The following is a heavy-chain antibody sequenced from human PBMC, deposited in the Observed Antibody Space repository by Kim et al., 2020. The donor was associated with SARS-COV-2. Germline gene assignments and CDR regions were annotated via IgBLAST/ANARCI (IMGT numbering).Heavy chain of an antibody. V-gene: IGHV3-43*01. J-gene: IGHJ4*02. D-gene: IGHD3-22*01. CDR1: GFTFDDYS. CDR3: AKGDYYDSSGYDY. Sequence: GGSLRLSCTASGFTFDDYSMHWVRQAPGKGLEWVSLINWDGSSTYHADSVRGRFTISRDNSRKSLYLQMNSLRIEDTALYYCAKGDYYDSSGYDYWGQGT. CDR2: INWDGSST.